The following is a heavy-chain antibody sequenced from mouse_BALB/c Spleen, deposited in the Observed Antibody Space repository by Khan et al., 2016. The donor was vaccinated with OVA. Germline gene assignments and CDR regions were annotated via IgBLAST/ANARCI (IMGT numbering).Heavy chain of an antibody. CDR2: IWAGGST. V-gene: IGHV2-9*02. CDR1: GFSLTSYA. Sequence: VQLKQSGPGLVAPSQSLSITCTVTGFSLTSYAIHWIRQPPGKGLEWLGVIWAGGSTNYNSALMSRLSISKDNSKSQVFLKMNSLQTHDTAIYYCARNREPDDFDYWGQGTTLTVSS. J-gene: IGHJ2*01. CDR3: ARNREPDDFDY.